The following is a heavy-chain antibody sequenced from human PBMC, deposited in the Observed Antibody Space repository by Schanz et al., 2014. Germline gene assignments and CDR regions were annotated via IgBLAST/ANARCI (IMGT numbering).Heavy chain of an antibody. CDR3: AREASSTTCYLKPSNCRLDA. J-gene: IGHJ5*02. CDR2: IIPILGIT. V-gene: IGHV1-69*04. D-gene: IGHD2-2*01. Sequence: QVQLVQSGAEVKQPGSSVKVTCTASGGTFTSNSISWVLQAPGQGLEWMGRIIPILGITTYAQKFQTRVTITADKGATTAYMELSGLSSEDTAVYYCAREASSTTCYLKPSNCRLDAWGQGTLVTVSS. CDR1: GGTFTSNS.